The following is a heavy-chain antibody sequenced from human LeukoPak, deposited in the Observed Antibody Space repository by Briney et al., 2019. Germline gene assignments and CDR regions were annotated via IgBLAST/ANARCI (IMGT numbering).Heavy chain of an antibody. D-gene: IGHD1-26*01. CDR3: AKNLLGSEAFSWYFDL. J-gene: IGHJ2*01. CDR1: GFAFSTYA. Sequence: GGSLRLSCAASGFAFSTYAMGWVRQAPGKGLEWVSSISASGGGTVYGDSVKGRVTISRDNSKNTLYLQMHSLRAEDTAVYSCAKNLLGSEAFSWYFDLRGRGTLVTVSS. CDR2: ISASGGGT. V-gene: IGHV3-23*01.